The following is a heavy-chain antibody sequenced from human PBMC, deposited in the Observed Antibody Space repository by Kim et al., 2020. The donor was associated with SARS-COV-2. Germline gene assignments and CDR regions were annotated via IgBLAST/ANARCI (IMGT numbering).Heavy chain of an antibody. J-gene: IGHJ4*01. V-gene: IGHV4-4*07. Sequence: NHSLKSRVIMSVDTSKNQFSLNLSSVTAADTAVYYCARGKEYSSGRGFDYWGHGTLVTVSS. CDR3: ARGKEYSSGRGFDY. D-gene: IGHD6-19*01.